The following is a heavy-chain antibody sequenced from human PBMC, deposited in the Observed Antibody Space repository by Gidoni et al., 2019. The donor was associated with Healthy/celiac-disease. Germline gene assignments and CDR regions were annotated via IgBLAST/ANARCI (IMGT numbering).Heavy chain of an antibody. D-gene: IGHD2-2*01. CDR2: ISSSGSTI. CDR1: GFTFRSYE. J-gene: IGHJ3*02. Sequence: EVQLVESGGGLVQPGGSLRPSCAASGFTFRSYEMNWVPQAPGKGLEWVSYISSSGSTIYYADSVKGRFTISRDNAKNSLYLQMNSLRAEDTAVYYCASLVTFDIWGQGTMVTVSS. CDR3: ASLVTFDI. V-gene: IGHV3-48*03.